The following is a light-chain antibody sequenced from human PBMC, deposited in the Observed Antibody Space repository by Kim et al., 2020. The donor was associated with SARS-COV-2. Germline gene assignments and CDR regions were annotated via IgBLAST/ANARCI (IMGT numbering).Light chain of an antibody. Sequence: SRGQSAPLSCRASQSVRSGYIAWYQQRPGQAPRVLMYETSTRAIDIPDRFSGSGSGTDFTLIINRLEPEDFAVYYCQQYDSSPFTFGGGTKVDIK. CDR3: QQYDSSPFT. CDR2: ETS. J-gene: IGKJ4*01. V-gene: IGKV3-20*01. CDR1: QSVRSGY.